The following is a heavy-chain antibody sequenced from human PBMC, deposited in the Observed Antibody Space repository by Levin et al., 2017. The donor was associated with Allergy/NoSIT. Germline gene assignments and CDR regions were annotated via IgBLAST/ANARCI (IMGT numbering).Heavy chain of an antibody. CDR3: TRDWVGMHSAY. CDR2: IRSNLHGGTA. CDR1: GFTFGDYG. J-gene: IGHJ4*02. V-gene: IGHV3-49*03. D-gene: IGHD3-10*01. Sequence: GGSLRLSCTASGFTFGDYGMSWFRQAPGQGLEWVSFIRSNLHGGTAEYAASVEGRFTISRDDSKVILYLQMNSLKIEDTAVYFCTRDWVGMHSAYWGQGALVTVSS.